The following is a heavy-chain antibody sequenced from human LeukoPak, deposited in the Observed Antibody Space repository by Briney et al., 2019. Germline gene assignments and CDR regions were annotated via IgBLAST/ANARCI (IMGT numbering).Heavy chain of an antibody. CDR1: DVSISSGDYY. J-gene: IGHJ1*01. CDR2: IYHSGST. CDR3: ARYLSGYSSGWYEGYFQH. V-gene: IGHV4-39*07. Sequence: LETLSLTRTVSDVSISSGDYYWSWIRQPPGKGLEWIGSIYHSGSTYYNPSLKSRVTISVDTSKNQFSLKLSSVTAEDTAVYYCARYLSGYSSGWYEGYFQHWDQGTLVTVSS. D-gene: IGHD6-19*01.